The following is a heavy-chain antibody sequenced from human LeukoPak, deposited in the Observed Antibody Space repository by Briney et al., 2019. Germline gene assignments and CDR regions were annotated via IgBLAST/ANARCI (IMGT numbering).Heavy chain of an antibody. CDR1: GYTLTELS. J-gene: IGHJ4*02. CDR3: ATDQGREAMVRGAWAPPFDY. V-gene: IGHV1-24*01. CDR2: FDPEDGET. D-gene: IGHD3-10*01. Sequence: ASVKVSCKVSGYTLTELSMHWVRQAPGKGLEWMGGFDPEDGETIYAQKFQGRVTMTEDTSTDTAYMELSSLRSEDTAVYYCATDQGREAMVRGAWAPPFDYWGQGTLVTVSS.